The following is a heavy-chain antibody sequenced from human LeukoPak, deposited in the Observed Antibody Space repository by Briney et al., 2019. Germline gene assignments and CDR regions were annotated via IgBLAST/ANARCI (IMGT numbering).Heavy chain of an antibody. CDR1: GGTFSSYA. V-gene: IGHV1-69*05. Sequence: ASVKVSCKASGGTFSSYAISWVRQAPGQGLEWMGRIIPISGTANYAQKFQGRVTITTDESTSTAYMELSSLRSEDTAVYYCARAPDTAMVIDYFDYWGQGTLVTVSS. CDR2: IIPISGTA. D-gene: IGHD5-18*01. CDR3: ARAPDTAMVIDYFDY. J-gene: IGHJ4*02.